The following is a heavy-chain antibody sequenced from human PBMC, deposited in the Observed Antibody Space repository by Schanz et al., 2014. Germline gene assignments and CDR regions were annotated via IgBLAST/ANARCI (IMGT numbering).Heavy chain of an antibody. CDR2: IWFDGSNK. Sequence: QVQLVESGGGLVQPGRSLRLSCAASGFTFSRSGMHWVRQAPGKGLEWVAIIWFDGSNKYYADSVKGRFTISRDNSKNTLFLQMNSLRAEDTAVYYCAKYGGGYSYGFVEYWGQGILVTDSS. J-gene: IGHJ4*02. CDR1: GFTFSRSG. D-gene: IGHD5-18*01. CDR3: AKYGGGYSYGFVEY. V-gene: IGHV3-33*06.